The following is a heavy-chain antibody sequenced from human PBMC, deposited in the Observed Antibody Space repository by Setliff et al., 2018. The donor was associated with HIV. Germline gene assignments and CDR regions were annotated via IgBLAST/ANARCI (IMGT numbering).Heavy chain of an antibody. CDR1: GFTFSNSW. CDR3: ARALQGSRRDPDY. D-gene: IGHD3-10*01. CDR2: ISYGGGTT. J-gene: IGHJ4*02. Sequence: PGGSLRLSCVASGFTFSNSWMNWVRQAPGKGLEWVSAISYGGGTTHYADSVKGRFTIFRDNSRNTLYLQMNSLRAEDTAVYYCARALQGSRRDPDYWGQGTLVTSPQ. V-gene: IGHV3-23*03.